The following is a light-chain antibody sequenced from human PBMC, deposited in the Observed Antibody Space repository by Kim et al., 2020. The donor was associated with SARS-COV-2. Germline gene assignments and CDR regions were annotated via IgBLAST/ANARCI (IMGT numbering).Light chain of an antibody. CDR3: NSRDSSGYHLV. CDR1: SLRNYY. Sequence: SSELTQDPAVSVALGQTVRITCQGDSLRNYYATWYQQKPGQAPVLVIYGKNNRPSGIPDRFSGSSSGNTASLTITGAQAEDESDYYCNSRDSSGYHLVFG. J-gene: IGLJ2*01. V-gene: IGLV3-19*01. CDR2: GKN.